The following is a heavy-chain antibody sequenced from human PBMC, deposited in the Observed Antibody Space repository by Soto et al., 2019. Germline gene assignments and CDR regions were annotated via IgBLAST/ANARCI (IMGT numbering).Heavy chain of an antibody. CDR2: ISYDGDNK. V-gene: IGHV3-30-3*01. D-gene: IGHD1-1*01. J-gene: IGHJ6*02. Sequence: HGQLVESGGGVVQPGRALRLSCAASGFTFNYHALNWVRQAPGKGLEWVAVISYDGDNKYIAESVKGRFTISRDNSKNTVSLQMNSLRTEDTAMYFCARGTTTSAFSAMDVWGQGTTVTVSS. CDR3: ARGTTTSAFSAMDV. CDR1: GFTFNYHA.